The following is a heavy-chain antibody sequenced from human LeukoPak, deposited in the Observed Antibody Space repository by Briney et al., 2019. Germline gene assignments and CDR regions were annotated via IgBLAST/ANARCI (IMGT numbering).Heavy chain of an antibody. CDR1: GYTFTSYD. CDR2: INPSGGST. CDR3: ARDWTRGVAVAGTSGGADY. D-gene: IGHD6-19*01. Sequence: GASVKVSCKASGYTFTSYDINWVRQAPGQGLEWMGIINPSGGSTSYAQKFQGRVTMTRDTSTSTVYMELSSLRSEDTAVYYCARDWTRGVAVAGTSGGADYWGQGTLVTVSS. J-gene: IGHJ4*02. V-gene: IGHV1-46*01.